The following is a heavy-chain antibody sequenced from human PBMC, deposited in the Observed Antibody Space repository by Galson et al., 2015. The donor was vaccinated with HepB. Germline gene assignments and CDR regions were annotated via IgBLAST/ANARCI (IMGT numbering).Heavy chain of an antibody. V-gene: IGHV1-2*06. J-gene: IGHJ4*02. D-gene: IGHD3-10*01. Sequence: SVKVSCKASGYTFTGYYMHWVRQAPGQGLEWMGRINPNSGGTNYAQKFQGRVTMTRDTSISTAYMELSRLRSDDTAVYYCARVRSVTMVQGVIGYWGQGTLVTVSS. CDR1: GYTFTGYY. CDR2: INPNSGGT. CDR3: ARVRSVTMVQGVIGY.